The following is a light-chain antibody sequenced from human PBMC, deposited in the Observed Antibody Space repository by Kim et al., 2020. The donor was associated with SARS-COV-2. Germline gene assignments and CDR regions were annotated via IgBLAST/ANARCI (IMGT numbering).Light chain of an antibody. V-gene: IGLV2-11*01. CDR3: CSYAGTYTLV. CDR2: DVS. CDR1: SSDVGGYSY. J-gene: IGLJ3*02. Sequence: QSALTQPRSEYGSPGQSVTISCTGTSSDVGGYSYVSWYQQHPGKAPKLMIYDVSQRPSGVPDRFSGSKSGNTASLTISGLQAEDEADNYCCSYAGTYTLVFGGGTKLTVL.